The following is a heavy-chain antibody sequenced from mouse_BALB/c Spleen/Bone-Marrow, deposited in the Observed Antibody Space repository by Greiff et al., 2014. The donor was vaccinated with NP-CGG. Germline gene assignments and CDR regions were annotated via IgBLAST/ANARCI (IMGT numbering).Heavy chain of an antibody. D-gene: IGHD1-1*01. CDR2: IYPGDLNT. CDR1: GYTFTTYY. CDR3: VREDYGSVSFDY. Sequence: VMLVESGPELVKPGASVRISCKVSGYTFTTYYLHWVKQRPGQGLEWIGWIYPGDLNTKYNEQFKATATLTADKSSSTAYMQLSSLTSEDSAVYFCVREDYGSVSFDYWGQGTTLTVSS. V-gene: IGHV1S56*01. J-gene: IGHJ2*01.